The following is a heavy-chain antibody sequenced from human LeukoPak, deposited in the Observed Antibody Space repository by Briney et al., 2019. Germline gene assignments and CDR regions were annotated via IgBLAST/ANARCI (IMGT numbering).Heavy chain of an antibody. CDR2: INPNSGGT. D-gene: IGHD6-19*01. J-gene: IGHJ4*02. CDR3: ARVQRAVAVLDY. CDR1: GYTFTGYY. V-gene: IGHV1-2*02. Sequence: ASVKVSCKASGYTFTGYYMNWVRQAPGQGLEWMGWINPNSGGTNYAQKFQGRVTMTRDTSISTAYMELNRLRSDDTAVYYCARVQRAVAVLDYWGQGTLVTVSS.